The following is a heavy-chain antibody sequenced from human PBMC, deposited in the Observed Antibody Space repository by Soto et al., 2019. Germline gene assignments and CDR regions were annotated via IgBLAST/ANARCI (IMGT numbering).Heavy chain of an antibody. CDR1: GYTFTSYY. J-gene: IGHJ4*02. CDR2: INPSGGST. Sequence: ASGKVSCKASGYTFTSYYMLWVRQAPGQGLEWMGIINPSGGSTSYAQKFQGRVTMTRDTSTSTVYMELSSLRSEDTAVYYCAREYSGYDSGFGIDYWGQGTLVTVSS. V-gene: IGHV1-46*03. D-gene: IGHD5-12*01. CDR3: AREYSGYDSGFGIDY.